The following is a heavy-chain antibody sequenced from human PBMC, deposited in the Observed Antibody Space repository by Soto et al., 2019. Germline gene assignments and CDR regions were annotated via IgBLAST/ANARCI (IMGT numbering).Heavy chain of an antibody. D-gene: IGHD6-13*01. CDR2: INPNSGGT. J-gene: IGHJ4*02. Sequence: ASVKVSCKASGYTFTGYYMHWVRQAPGQGLEWMGWINPNSGGTNYAQKFQGWVTMTRDTSISTAYMELSRLRSDDTAVYYCARAKKGESSSWSCDYWGQGTLVTVSS. CDR3: ARAKKGESSSWSCDY. CDR1: GYTFTGYY. V-gene: IGHV1-2*04.